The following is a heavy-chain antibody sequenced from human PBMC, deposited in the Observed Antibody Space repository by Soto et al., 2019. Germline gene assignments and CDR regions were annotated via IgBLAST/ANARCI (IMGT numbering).Heavy chain of an antibody. V-gene: IGHV3-23*01. CDR1: GVGFSNYG. Sequence: VHLLESGGGLVQPGGSLKLSCATSGVGFSNYGMSWVRQAPGKGLEWVSGISASGDSTYYADPVKGRFTISGDNSKRTLYLQMNILRAEDTAIYYCATDPRGPDYWGQGTQVTVS. CDR2: ISASGDST. J-gene: IGHJ4*02. CDR3: ATDPRGPDY.